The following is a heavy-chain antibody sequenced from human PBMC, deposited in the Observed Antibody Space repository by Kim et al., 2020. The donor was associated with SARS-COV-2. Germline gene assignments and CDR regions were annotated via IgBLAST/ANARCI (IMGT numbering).Heavy chain of an antibody. J-gene: IGHJ6*02. V-gene: IGHV1-69*04. CDR1: GGTFSSYA. D-gene: IGHD5-12*01. Sequence: SVKVSCKASGGTFSSYAISWVRQAPGQGLEWMGRIIPILGIANYAQKFQGRVTITADKSTSTAYMELSSLRSEDTAVYYCARDRIVAHIVATSLLGMDVWGQGTTVTVSS. CDR3: ARDRIVAHIVATSLLGMDV. CDR2: IIPILGIA.